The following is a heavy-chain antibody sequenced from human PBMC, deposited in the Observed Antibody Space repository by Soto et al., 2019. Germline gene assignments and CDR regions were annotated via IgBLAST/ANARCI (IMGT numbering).Heavy chain of an antibody. Sequence: GVSLRLSCAASGFTFGTTDMSWVRQAPGEGLEWVSTIDGSGGITYYADSVKGRFTISRDNSRNTVYLQMNSLRGDDTALYYCVKNSGWFNTWGQGALVTDSS. J-gene: IGHJ5*02. D-gene: IGHD3-10*01. V-gene: IGHV3-23*01. CDR3: VKNSGWFNT. CDR1: GFTFGTTD. CDR2: IDGSGGIT.